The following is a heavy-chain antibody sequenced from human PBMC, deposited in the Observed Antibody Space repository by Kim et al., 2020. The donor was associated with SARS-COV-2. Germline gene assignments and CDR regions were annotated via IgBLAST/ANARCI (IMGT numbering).Heavy chain of an antibody. Sequence: GGSLRLSCAASGFTVSSNYMSWVRQAPGKGLEWVSVIYSGGSTYYADSVKGRFTISRDNSKNTLYLQMNSLRAEDTAVYYCARDPPDYGDYEGPGNWGQGTLVTVSS. V-gene: IGHV3-53*01. CDR3: ARDPPDYGDYEGPGN. D-gene: IGHD4-17*01. J-gene: IGHJ4*02. CDR1: GFTVSSNY. CDR2: IYSGGST.